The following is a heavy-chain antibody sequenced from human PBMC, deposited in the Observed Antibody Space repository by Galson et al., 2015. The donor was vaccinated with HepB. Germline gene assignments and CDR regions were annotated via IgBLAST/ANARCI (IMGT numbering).Heavy chain of an antibody. CDR2: MSSSSTTI. CDR1: TFIFSTYS. D-gene: IGHD3-16*01. V-gene: IGHV3-48*01. CDR3: AKDVGGAVPDY. Sequence: SLRLSCAASTFIFSTYSMNWVRQAPGKGLEWVSYMSSSSTTIYYADSVKGRFTISRDISKSTLFLQMNSLRVEDTAVYFCAKDVGGAVPDYWGQGTLVTVSS. J-gene: IGHJ4*02.